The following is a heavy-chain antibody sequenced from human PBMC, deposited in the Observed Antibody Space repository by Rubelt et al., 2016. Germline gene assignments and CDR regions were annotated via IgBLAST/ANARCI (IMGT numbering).Heavy chain of an antibody. V-gene: IGHV4-34*01. CDR1: GGSFSGYH. Sequence: QVQLQRWGAGLLNPSETLSLTCGVYGGSFSGYHWRWIRQPPGKGLEWTGEINHSGSTIYNPSLKSRVTISVDTSKNQFSLKLNSVTAADTAVYYCARDYWAVGGNCYLDVDYWGQGTLVGVSS. CDR2: INHSGST. CDR3: ARDYWAVGGNCYLDVDY. J-gene: IGHJ4*02. D-gene: IGHD2-21*01.